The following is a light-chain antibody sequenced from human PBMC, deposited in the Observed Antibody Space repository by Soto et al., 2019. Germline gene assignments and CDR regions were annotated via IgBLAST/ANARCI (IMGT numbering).Light chain of an antibody. J-gene: IGKJ4*01. CDR2: GAS. CDR3: QQDNNWPRALT. Sequence: EIVMTQSPATLSVSPGERATFSCRASQSVSSNLAWYQQKPGQAPRLLIYGASTRATGIPARFSGSGSGTEFTLTISSLQSEDFAVYYCQQDNNWPRALTFGGVPKVEIK. CDR1: QSVSSN. V-gene: IGKV3-15*01.